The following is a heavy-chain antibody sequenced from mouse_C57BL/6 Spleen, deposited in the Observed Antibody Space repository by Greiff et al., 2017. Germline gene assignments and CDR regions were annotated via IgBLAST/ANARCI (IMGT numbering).Heavy chain of an antibody. J-gene: IGHJ2*01. Sequence: VQLQQSGPELVKPGASVKISCKASGYSFTGYYMNWVKQSPEQSLEWIGEINPSTGGTTYNQKFKAKATLTVDKSSSTAYMQLKSLTSEDSAVXYCARPYYSNYEGVGTFDYWGQGTTLTVSS. CDR1: GYSFTGYY. CDR2: INPSTGGT. CDR3: ARPYYSNYEGVGTFDY. D-gene: IGHD2-5*01. V-gene: IGHV1-42*01.